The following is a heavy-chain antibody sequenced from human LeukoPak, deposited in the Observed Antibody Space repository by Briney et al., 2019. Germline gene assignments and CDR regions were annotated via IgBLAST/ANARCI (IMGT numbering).Heavy chain of an antibody. CDR2: ISVSGGSE. CDR1: RLTLNSNA. CDR3: ASHAHDYDSSGYFDS. J-gene: IGHJ4*02. D-gene: IGHD3-22*01. Sequence: GGSLRLSCVVSRLTLNSNAMYWVRQAPGKGLGWVSGISVSGGSEYYADSVKGRFSVSRDNSKHTVYLQMNSLRAEDTAVYFCASHAHDYDSSGYFDSWGQGALVTVSS. V-gene: IGHV3-23*01.